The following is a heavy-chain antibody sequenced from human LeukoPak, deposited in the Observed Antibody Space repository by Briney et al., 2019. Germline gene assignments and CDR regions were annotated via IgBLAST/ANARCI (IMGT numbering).Heavy chain of an antibody. D-gene: IGHD6-19*01. CDR1: VGSFSSYY. J-gene: IGHJ3*02. CDR2: ISGSGGST. V-gene: IGHV3-23*01. CDR3: AKPPSSGWYFNAFDI. Sequence: ETLSLTCAVYVGSFSSYYWSWIRQPPGKGLEWVSAISGSGGSTYYADSVKGRFTISRDNSKNTLYLQMNSLRAEDTAVYYCAKPPSSGWYFNAFDIWGQGTMVTVSS.